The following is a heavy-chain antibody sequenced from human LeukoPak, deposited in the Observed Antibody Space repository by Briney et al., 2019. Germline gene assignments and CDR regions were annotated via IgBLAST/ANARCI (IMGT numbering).Heavy chain of an antibody. CDR1: GYTFTGYY. V-gene: IGHV1-2*02. D-gene: IGHD6-13*01. CDR2: INPNSGGT. Sequence: ASVKVSCKASGYTFTGYYMLWVRPAPGQGLEWMGWINPNSGGTNYAQKFQGRVTMTRDTSISTAYMELSRLRSDDTAVYYCAREEIAAAVNFDYWGQGTLVTVSS. J-gene: IGHJ4*02. CDR3: AREEIAAAVNFDY.